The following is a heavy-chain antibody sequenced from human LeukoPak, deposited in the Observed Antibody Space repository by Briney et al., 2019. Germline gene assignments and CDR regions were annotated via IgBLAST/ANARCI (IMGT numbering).Heavy chain of an antibody. V-gene: IGHV3-21*06. CDR3: ARDLRGDYYYGGSGYYIDY. CDR2: ISSSSSYI. CDR1: GFTFSSYW. Sequence: GGSLRLSCAASGFTFSSYWMSWVRRPPGKGRGGVSPISSSSSYIYYADSVRGRFTISRDNAKNSLYLQMNSLRAEDTAVYYCARDLRGDYYYGGSGYYIDYWGQGTLVTVSS. D-gene: IGHD3-22*01. J-gene: IGHJ4*02.